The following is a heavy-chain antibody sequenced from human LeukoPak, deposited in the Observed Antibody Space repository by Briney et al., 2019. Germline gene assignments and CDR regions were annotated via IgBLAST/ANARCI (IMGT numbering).Heavy chain of an antibody. CDR3: ATAVLYGGNDFDY. CDR2: INPNSGVT. J-gene: IGHJ4*02. CDR1: GYTFTGYY. D-gene: IGHD5-12*01. V-gene: IGHV1-2*02. Sequence: ASVKVSCKASGYTFTGYYMHWVRQAAGQGLEWMGWINPNSGVTKFAQRFQGRVTMTRDTSTSTAYLDLSSLRSDDTAVYYCATAVLYGGNDFDYWGQGTLVTVSS.